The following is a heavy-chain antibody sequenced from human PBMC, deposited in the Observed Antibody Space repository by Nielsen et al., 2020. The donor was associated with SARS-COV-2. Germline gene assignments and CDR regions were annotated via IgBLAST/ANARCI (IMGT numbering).Heavy chain of an antibody. J-gene: IGHJ6*02. CDR2: IWYDAFNK. Sequence: GGSLRLSCTASGFSFSNYGMHWVRQAPGKGLEWVAVIWYDAFNKHYGDSVKGRFAISRDNSKNTVYLQMNSLSVEDTAVYHCAKRRAVFMLTFGGEGAMDVWGQGTTVSVSS. V-gene: IGHV3-30*02. CDR3: AKRRAVFMLTFGGEGAMDV. D-gene: IGHD3-16*01. CDR1: GFSFSNYG.